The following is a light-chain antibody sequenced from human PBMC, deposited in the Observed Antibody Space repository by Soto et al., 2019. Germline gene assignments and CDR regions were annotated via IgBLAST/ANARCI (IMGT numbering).Light chain of an antibody. CDR2: EVS. J-gene: IGLJ1*01. CDR1: SSDVGGYNY. CDR3: SSYTSSSTLGV. V-gene: IGLV2-14*01. Sequence: QSALTQPASVSGSPGQSITISCTGTSSDVGGYNYVSWYQQHPGKAPKLMIYEVSNRPSGVSNHLSGSKSGNTASLTISGLQAEDEADYYCSSYTSSSTLGVFGTGTKLTVL.